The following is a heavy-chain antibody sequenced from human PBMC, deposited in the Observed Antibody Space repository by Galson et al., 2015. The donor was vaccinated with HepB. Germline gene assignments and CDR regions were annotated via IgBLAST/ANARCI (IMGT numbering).Heavy chain of an antibody. D-gene: IGHD3-10*01. Sequence: LRLTCADSGFTFSRFWIHLVRQAPGMVLVLVSRITRDGRSTSYAHPSKGRFNISRDNAKDTMYLQMNRLRAEDKAVYYCARDRALCFGSDEGCMDFWGQGTTVTVSS. CDR3: ARDRALCFGSDEGCMDF. CDR1: GFTFSRFW. CDR2: ITRDGRST. V-gene: IGHV3-74*01. J-gene: IGHJ6*02.